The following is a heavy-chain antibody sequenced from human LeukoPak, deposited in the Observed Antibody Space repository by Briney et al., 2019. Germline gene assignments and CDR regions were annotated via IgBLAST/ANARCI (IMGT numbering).Heavy chain of an antibody. V-gene: IGHV4-34*01. D-gene: IGHD3-3*01. CDR2: INHSGST. CDR1: GGSFSGYY. Sequence: SETLSLTRAVYGGSFSGYYWSWIRQPPGKGLEWIGEINHSGSTNYNPSLKSRVTISVDTSKNQFSLRLSSVTAADTAVYYCARNFGVVIDFDYWGQGTLVTVSS. J-gene: IGHJ4*02. CDR3: ARNFGVVIDFDY.